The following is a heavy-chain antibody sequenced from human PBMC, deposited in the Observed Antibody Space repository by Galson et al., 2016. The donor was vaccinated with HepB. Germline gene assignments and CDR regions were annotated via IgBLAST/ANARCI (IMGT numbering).Heavy chain of an antibody. V-gene: IGHV5-51*01. D-gene: IGHD2-2*01. J-gene: IGHJ2*01. Sequence: QSGAEVKKPGESLTISCKGSGYSFTNYWIAWVRQMPGKSLEWMGVISPDDSQTRYSTSFQGQVTLSVDKSISTAFLQWGSLKASDRATYYGARRYCSSVSCLLYFDFWGRGTLLTVSS. CDR2: ISPDDSQT. CDR3: ARRYCSSVSCLLYFDF. CDR1: GYSFTNYW.